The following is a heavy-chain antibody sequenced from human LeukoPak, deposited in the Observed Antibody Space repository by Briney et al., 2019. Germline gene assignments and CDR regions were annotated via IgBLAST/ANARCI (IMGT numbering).Heavy chain of an antibody. D-gene: IGHD4-17*01. CDR1: GFTFSSYE. CDR2: ISSSGSTI. J-gene: IGHJ4*02. Sequence: GGSLRLSCAASGFTFSSYEMNWVRQAPGKGLEWVSYISSSGSTIYYADSVKGRFTISRDNAKNSLYLQMNSLRAEDTAVYYCASFPTTVADDYFDYWGQGTLVSFSS. CDR3: ASFPTTVADDYFDY. V-gene: IGHV3-48*03.